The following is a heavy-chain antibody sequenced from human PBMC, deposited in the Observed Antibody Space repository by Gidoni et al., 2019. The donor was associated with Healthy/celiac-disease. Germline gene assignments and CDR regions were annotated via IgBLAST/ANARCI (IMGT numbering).Heavy chain of an antibody. CDR3: ARGIDGSANDAFDI. Sequence: QVQLVQSGAEVKKPGASVKVSCKASGYTFTSYAMHWVRQAPGQRLEWMGWINAGNGNTKYSQKFQGRVTITRDTSASTAYMELSSLRSEDTAVYYCARGIDGSANDAFDIWGQGTMVTVSS. CDR1: GYTFTSYA. J-gene: IGHJ3*02. D-gene: IGHD3-10*01. V-gene: IGHV1-3*01. CDR2: INAGNGNT.